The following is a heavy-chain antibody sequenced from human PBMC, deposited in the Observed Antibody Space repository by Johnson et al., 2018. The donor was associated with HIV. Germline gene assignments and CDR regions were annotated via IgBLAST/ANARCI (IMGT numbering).Heavy chain of an antibody. V-gene: IGHV3-7*05. D-gene: IGHD5-24*01. CDR2: IKQDGSDK. J-gene: IGHJ3*02. CDR3: ARAGWLQSRVDAFDI. Sequence: VQLVESGGGLVQPGGSLRLSCAASGFTFSSYWMSWVRQAPGKGLEWVANIKQDGSDKYYVDSVKGRFTISRDNAKNSLYLQMISLRAEDTAVYYCARAGWLQSRVDAFDIWGQGTMVTVSS. CDR1: GFTFSSYW.